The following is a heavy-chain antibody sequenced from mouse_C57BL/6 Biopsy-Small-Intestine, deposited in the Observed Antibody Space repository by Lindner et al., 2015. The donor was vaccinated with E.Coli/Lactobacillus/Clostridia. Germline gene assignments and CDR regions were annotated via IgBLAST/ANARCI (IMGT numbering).Heavy chain of an antibody. D-gene: IGHD1-1*01. CDR2: IYPGDGDT. CDR3: ARSHGSSYWFAY. V-gene: IGHV1-82*01. J-gene: IGHJ3*01. Sequence: VQLQESGPELVKPGASVKISCKASGYAFSSSWMNWVKQRPGKGLEWIGRIYPGDGDTNYNGKFKGKATLTADKSSSTAYMQLSSLTSEDSAVYFCARSHGSSYWFAYWGQGTLVTVSA. CDR1: GYAFSSSW.